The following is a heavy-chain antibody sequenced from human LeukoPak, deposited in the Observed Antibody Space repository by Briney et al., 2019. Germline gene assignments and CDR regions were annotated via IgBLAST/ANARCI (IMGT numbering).Heavy chain of an antibody. D-gene: IGHD3-10*01. J-gene: IGHJ5*02. Sequence: PSETLSLTCTVSGGSISSSIYYWAWIRQPPGKGLEWIGSVYYSGSAYYNPSLKSRVTISVDTPKNQFSLKLSSLNAADTALYYCARQGMVRGENWFDPWGQGTLVTVSS. CDR2: VYYSGSA. CDR1: GGSISSSIYY. CDR3: ARQGMVRGENWFDP. V-gene: IGHV4-39*01.